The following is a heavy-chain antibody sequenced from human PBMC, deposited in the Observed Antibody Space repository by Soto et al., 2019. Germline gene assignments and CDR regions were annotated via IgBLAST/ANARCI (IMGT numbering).Heavy chain of an antibody. CDR1: GFTFSSYA. J-gene: IGHJ6*02. D-gene: IGHD3-10*01. CDR2: ISGSGGST. CDR3: AKRGRLLWFGEYYYGMDV. V-gene: IGHV3-23*01. Sequence: GGSLRLSCAASGFTFSSYAMSWVRQAPGKGLEWVSAISGSGGSTYYADSVKGRFTISRDNSKNTLYLQMNSLRAEDTAVYYCAKRGRLLWFGEYYYGMDVWGQGITVTVSS.